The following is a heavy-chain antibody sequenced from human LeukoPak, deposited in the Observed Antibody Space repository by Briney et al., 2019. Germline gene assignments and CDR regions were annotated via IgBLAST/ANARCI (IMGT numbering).Heavy chain of an antibody. V-gene: IGHV1-18*01. Sequence: ASVKVSCKASGYTFTSYGISWVRQAPGQGLEWMGWISAYNGDTNYAQKLQGRVTMTTDTSTSTAYMELRSLRSDDTAVYYRARDVMITFGGVIVIRYFDYWGQGTLVTVSS. D-gene: IGHD3-16*02. CDR3: ARDVMITFGGVIVIRYFDY. J-gene: IGHJ4*02. CDR2: ISAYNGDT. CDR1: GYTFTSYG.